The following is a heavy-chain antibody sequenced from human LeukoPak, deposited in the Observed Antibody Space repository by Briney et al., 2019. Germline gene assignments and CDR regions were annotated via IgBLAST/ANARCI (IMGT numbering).Heavy chain of an antibody. D-gene: IGHD3-22*01. V-gene: IGHV3-7*01. CDR2: IKQDVSET. CDR1: GFTSGFTFSSYW. Sequence: PGGSLRLSCAASGFTSGFTFSSYWMPWVRQAPGRGPAWVANIKQDVSETYYVDSVKGRFTISRDNAKSSLYLQMDSLGAEDTAVYYCATPGYFNNGRYYHDSWGQGTLVTVSS. J-gene: IGHJ5*01. CDR3: ATPGYFNNGRYYHDS.